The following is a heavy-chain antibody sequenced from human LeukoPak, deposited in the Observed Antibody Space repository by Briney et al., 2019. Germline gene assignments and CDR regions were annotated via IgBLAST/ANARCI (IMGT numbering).Heavy chain of an antibody. V-gene: IGHV3-23*01. CDR3: AKVRYVGYYFDY. J-gene: IGHJ4*02. Sequence: GGSLRLSCAASGFTFTNYAISWVRQAPGKGLEWVSGISGSGDTTYYADSVKGRFTISRDNPKNTLYLQMNSLRAEDTAVYYCAKVRYVGYYFDYWGQGTLVTVSS. CDR2: ISGSGDTT. D-gene: IGHD3-9*01. CDR1: GFTFTNYA.